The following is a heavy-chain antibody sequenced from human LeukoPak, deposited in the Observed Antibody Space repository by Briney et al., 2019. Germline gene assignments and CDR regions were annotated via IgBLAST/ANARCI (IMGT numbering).Heavy chain of an antibody. J-gene: IGHJ3*02. V-gene: IGHV1-69*13. CDR2: IIPIFGTA. Sequence: ASVKVSCKASGGTFSSYAISWVRQAPGQGLEWMGGIIPIFGTANYAQKFQGRVTITADESTSTAYMELSSLGSEDTAVYYCASTPLAGHAFDIWGQGTMVTVSS. CDR1: GGTFSSYA. CDR3: ASTPLAGHAFDI.